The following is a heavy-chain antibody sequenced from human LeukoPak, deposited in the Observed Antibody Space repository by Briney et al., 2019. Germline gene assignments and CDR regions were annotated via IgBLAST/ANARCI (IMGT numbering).Heavy chain of an antibody. J-gene: IGHJ1*01. V-gene: IGHV1-18*01. CDR3: ARVNYYDSSGYHLGPLYEYFQH. D-gene: IGHD3-22*01. CDR1: GYTFTSYG. CDR2: ISAYNGNT. Sequence: ASVKVSCKASGYTFTSYGISWVRQAPGQGLEWMGWISAYNGNTNYAQKLQGRVTMTTDTSTSTAYMELRSLRSDDTAVYYCARVNYYDSSGYHLGPLYEYFQHWGQGTLVTVSS.